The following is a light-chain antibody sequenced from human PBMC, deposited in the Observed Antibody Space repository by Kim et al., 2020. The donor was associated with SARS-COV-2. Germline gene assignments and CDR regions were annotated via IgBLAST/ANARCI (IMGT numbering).Light chain of an antibody. Sequence: SASVGDRVTITCRASQYIRNDLGWYQQRPGKAPKLLIDAASTLQSGVPARFSGSGSGTDFTLTISSLQPEDFATYYCLQDYNYPRTFGQGTKLEI. CDR2: AAS. V-gene: IGKV1-6*01. CDR1: QYIRND. J-gene: IGKJ2*01. CDR3: LQDYNYPRT.